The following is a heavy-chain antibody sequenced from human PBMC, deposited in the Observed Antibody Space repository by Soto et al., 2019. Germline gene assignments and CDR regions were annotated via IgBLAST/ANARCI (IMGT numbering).Heavy chain of an antibody. Sequence: PSETLSLTCTVSGASISSFYWTWIRQPAGKGLEWIGRFYTSEIINYNPSLRSRVTMSVDTSKNQLSLKLSSVTAADTAVYYCAREITGYYYAMDVWGQGTTVTVSS. CDR3: AREITGYYYAMDV. CDR1: GASISSFY. V-gene: IGHV4-4*07. CDR2: FYTSEII. D-gene: IGHD3-16*01. J-gene: IGHJ6*02.